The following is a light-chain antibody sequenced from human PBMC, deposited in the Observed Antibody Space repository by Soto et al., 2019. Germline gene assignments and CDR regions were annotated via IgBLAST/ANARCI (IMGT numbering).Light chain of an antibody. CDR1: QSVSSSY. V-gene: IGKV3-20*01. Sequence: EIVLTQSPGTLSLSPGERATLSCRASQSVSSSYVAWYQQKPGQAPRLLIYGASSRATGIPDRFSGSGSGTDFTLTISSLEPEDFAVYYCQQYGSSPPITFGQGTRLEIK. CDR2: GAS. CDR3: QQYGSSPPIT. J-gene: IGKJ5*01.